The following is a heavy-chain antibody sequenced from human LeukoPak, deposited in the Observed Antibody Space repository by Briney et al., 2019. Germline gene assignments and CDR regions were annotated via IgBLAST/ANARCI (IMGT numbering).Heavy chain of an antibody. J-gene: IGHJ4*02. CDR2: ISFDESSE. V-gene: IGHV3-30*18. CDR3: AKEVGYGSPYFDY. Sequence: GGSLRLSCAASGFTFSNYGMHWVRQATGKGLEWVALISFDESSEYYADSVKGRFSISRDNSKNTLSLQMNNARVDDTAVYYCAKEVGYGSPYFDYWGQGTLVTVSS. CDR1: GFTFSNYG. D-gene: IGHD5-12*01.